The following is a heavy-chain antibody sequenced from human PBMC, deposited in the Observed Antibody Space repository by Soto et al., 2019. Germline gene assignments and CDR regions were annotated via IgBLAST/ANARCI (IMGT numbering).Heavy chain of an antibody. V-gene: IGHV4-31*03. CDR1: GGSISSGGYY. D-gene: IGHD3-10*01. CDR2: IYYSGST. J-gene: IGHJ4*02. Sequence: SETLSLTCTVSGGSISSGGYYWSWIRQHPGKGLEWIGYIYYSGSTYYNPSLKSRVTISVDTSKNQFSLKLSSVTAADTAVYYCAVTMVRGGGGSVGLFDYWGQGTLVTVSS. CDR3: AVTMVRGGGGSVGLFDY.